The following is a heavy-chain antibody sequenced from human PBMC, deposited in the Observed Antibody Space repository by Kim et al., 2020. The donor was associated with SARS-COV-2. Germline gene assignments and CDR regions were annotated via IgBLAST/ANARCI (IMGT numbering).Heavy chain of an antibody. CDR2: ISWNSGSI. Sequence: GGSLRLSCAASGFTFGDYAMHWVRQAPGKGLEWVSGISWNSGSIGYADSVKGRFTISRDNAKNSLYLQMNSLRAEDTALYYCAKDEFVGRDGDNSPLAFDNWGQGTLVTLSS. CDR3: AKDEFVGRDGDNSPLAFDN. D-gene: IGHD1-26*01. V-gene: IGHV3-9*01. J-gene: IGHJ4*02. CDR1: GFTFGDYA.